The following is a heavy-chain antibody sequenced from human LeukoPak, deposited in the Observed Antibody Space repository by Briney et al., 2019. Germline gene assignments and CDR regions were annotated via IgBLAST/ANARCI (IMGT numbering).Heavy chain of an antibody. CDR2: INEDGSGK. J-gene: IGHJ6*04. Sequence: GGSLRLSCAASGFTFSRSWMTWVRQAPGKGLEWVASINEDGSGKFSVGSVKDRITISRDNTRNSLDLQINSLTVEDTAIYYCARDDGDVWGTGTTVTVSS. V-gene: IGHV3-7*01. CDR1: GFTFSRSW. CDR3: ARDDGDV.